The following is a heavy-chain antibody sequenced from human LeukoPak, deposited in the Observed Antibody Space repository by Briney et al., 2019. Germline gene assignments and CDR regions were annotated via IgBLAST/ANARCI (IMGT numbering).Heavy chain of an antibody. CDR2: IYYSGST. CDR1: GGSISSSSYY. V-gene: IGHV4-39*07. CDR3: AKDLRGYNYGPFDY. Sequence: SETLSLTCTVSGGSISSSSYYWGWIRQPPGKGLEWIGSIYYSGSTYYNPSLKSRVTISVDTSKNQFSLKLSSVTAADTAVYYCAKDLRGYNYGPFDYWGQGTLVTVSS. D-gene: IGHD5-18*01. J-gene: IGHJ4*02.